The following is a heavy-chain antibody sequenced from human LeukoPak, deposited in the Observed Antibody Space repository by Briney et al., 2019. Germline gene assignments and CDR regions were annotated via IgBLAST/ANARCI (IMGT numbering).Heavy chain of an antibody. CDR1: GYSFSTYW. D-gene: IGHD2-21*02. J-gene: IGHJ4*02. Sequence: GESLKISCKGSGYSFSTYWIGWVRQMPGKGLEWMGSIYPGDSDTRYSPSFQGQVTISADKSISTAYLQWSSLKASDTAMYYCVRAYCGGDCYIRAFDYWGQGTLVTVSS. CDR3: VRAYCGGDCYIRAFDY. V-gene: IGHV5-51*01. CDR2: IYPGDSDT.